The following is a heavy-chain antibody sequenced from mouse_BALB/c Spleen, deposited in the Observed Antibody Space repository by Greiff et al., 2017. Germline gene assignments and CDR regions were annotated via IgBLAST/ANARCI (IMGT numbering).Heavy chain of an antibody. CDR1: GFTFSSYG. CDR3: AREAYGSSSYWYFDV. Sequence: EVQLVESGGGLVQPGGSLKLSCAASGFTFSSYGMSWVRQTPDKRLELVATINSNGGSTYYPDSVKGRFTISRDNAKNTLYLQMSSLKSEDTAMYYCAREAYGSSSYWYFDVWGAGTTVTVSS. CDR2: INSNGGST. J-gene: IGHJ1*01. D-gene: IGHD1-1*01. V-gene: IGHV5-6-3*01.